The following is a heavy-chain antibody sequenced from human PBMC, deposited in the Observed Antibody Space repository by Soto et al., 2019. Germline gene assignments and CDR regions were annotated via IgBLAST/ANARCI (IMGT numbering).Heavy chain of an antibody. J-gene: IGHJ4*02. V-gene: IGHV1-8*01. CDR1: EYTCTSYD. Sequence: ASGKVCWKASEYTCTSYDINWVRHATGQGLEWMGWMNPNSGNTGYAQKFQGRVTMTRNTSISTAYMELSSLRSEDTAVYYCARPGYSGNDWHRAHFDSWGQGTLVTVSS. CDR3: ARPGYSGNDWHRAHFDS. D-gene: IGHD5-12*01. CDR2: MNPNSGNT.